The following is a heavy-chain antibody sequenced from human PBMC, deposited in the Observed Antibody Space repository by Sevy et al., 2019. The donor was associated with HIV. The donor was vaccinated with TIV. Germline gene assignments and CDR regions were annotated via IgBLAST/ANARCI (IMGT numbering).Heavy chain of an antibody. CDR3: AREAYYYDSREENWFDP. V-gene: IGHV3-48*02. CDR1: GFTFSVYT. Sequence: GGSLRLSCKVSGFTFSVYTMHWVRQAPGKGLEWVSSISRTTTTYYADSVRGRFTISRDNAKNSPYLEMNSLRDDDTAVYYCAREAYYYDSREENWFDPWGQGTLVTVSS. D-gene: IGHD3-22*01. J-gene: IGHJ5*02. CDR2: ISRTTTT.